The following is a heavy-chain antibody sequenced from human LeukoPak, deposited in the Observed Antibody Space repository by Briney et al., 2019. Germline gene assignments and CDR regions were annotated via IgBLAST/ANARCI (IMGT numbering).Heavy chain of an antibody. J-gene: IGHJ4*02. CDR1: GYTFTGYY. CDR2: IIPIFGTA. D-gene: IGHD3-16*01. Sequence: GASVKVSCKASGYTFTGYYMHWVRQAPGQGLEWMGGIIPIFGTANYAQKFRGRVTITADKSTRTAYMELSSLRSEETAVYYCAKENDSRDPPHFDYWGQGTLVTVPS. V-gene: IGHV1-69*06. CDR3: AKENDSRDPPHFDY.